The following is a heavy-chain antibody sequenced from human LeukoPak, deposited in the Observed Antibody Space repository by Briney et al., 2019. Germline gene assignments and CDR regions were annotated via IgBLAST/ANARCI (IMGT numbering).Heavy chain of an antibody. V-gene: IGHV3-23*01. CDR1: GFTFSSYA. D-gene: IGHD6-13*01. Sequence: GGSLRLSCAASGFTFSSYAMSRVRQAPGKGLEWISDISGSGGSTNYADSVRGRFTISRDNSKNTLYLQMNSLRAEDTAVYYCAKRLHTSSWYVVGLDYWGQGTLVTVSS. CDR2: ISGSGGST. CDR3: AKRLHTSSWYVVGLDY. J-gene: IGHJ4*02.